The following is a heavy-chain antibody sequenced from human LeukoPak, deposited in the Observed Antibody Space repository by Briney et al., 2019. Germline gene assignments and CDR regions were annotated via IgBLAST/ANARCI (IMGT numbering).Heavy chain of an antibody. V-gene: IGHV3-30*03. CDR1: GFTFSSYW. Sequence: GGSLRLSCAASGFTFSSYWMHWVRQAPGKGLEWVAVIAYDGSYKYYADSVKGRFTISRDNSKSTLYLLMNSLRAEDTAVYYCASALGGYDFSFDYWGQGTLVTVSS. CDR2: IAYDGSYK. D-gene: IGHD3-3*01. J-gene: IGHJ4*02. CDR3: ASALGGYDFSFDY.